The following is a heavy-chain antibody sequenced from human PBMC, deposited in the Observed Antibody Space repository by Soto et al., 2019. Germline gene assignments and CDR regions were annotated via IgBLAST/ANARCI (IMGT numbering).Heavy chain of an antibody. CDR2: IIPIFGTA. V-gene: IGHV1-69*13. Sequence: GXSVKVSCTASGGTFISYAIIWVRQAPGQGLEWMGGIIPIFGTANYAQKFQGRVTITADESTSTAYMELSSLRSEDTAVYYCARDGDGYNLNAFDIWGQGTMVTVSS. CDR1: GGTFISYA. J-gene: IGHJ3*02. CDR3: ARDGDGYNLNAFDI. D-gene: IGHD5-12*01.